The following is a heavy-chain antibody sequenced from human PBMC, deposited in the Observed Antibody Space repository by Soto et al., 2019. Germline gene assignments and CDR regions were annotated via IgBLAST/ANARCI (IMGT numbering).Heavy chain of an antibody. CDR1: GGTFSSYA. J-gene: IGHJ5*02. CDR3: ERDNCFDP. CDR2: IIPIFGTA. Sequence: QVQLVQSGAEVKKPGSSVKVSCKASGGTFSSYAISWVRQAPGQGLEWMGGIIPIFGTANYARKFQGRVTITADESTSTAYMEVSSLGAEDTAVYDCERDNCFDPWGQGTLVTVSS. V-gene: IGHV1-69*01.